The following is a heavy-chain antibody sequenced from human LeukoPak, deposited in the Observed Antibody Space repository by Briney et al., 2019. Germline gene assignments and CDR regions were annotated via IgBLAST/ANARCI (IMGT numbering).Heavy chain of an antibody. CDR2: VNRDGSET. Sequence: GGSLRLSCAASEFALSSHWVTWVRQVPGRGPEWVANVNRDGSETYYLDSVKGRFTISKDNAKNSLYLQMNSLRAEDTALYHCARNNGMDVWGQGTTVIVSS. V-gene: IGHV3-7*03. CDR1: EFALSSHW. J-gene: IGHJ6*02. CDR3: ARNNGMDV.